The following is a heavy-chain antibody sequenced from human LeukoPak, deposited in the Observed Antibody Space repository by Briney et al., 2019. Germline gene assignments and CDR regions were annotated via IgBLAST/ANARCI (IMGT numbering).Heavy chain of an antibody. Sequence: SETLSLTCTVSGGSISSGGYYWSWIRQHPGKGLEWIGYIYYSGSTYYNPSLKSRVTISVDTSKNQFSLKLSSVTAADTAVYYCAREGSLTMVRGIYYWGQGTLVTVSS. V-gene: IGHV4-31*03. CDR3: AREGSLTMVRGIYY. CDR2: IYYSGST. J-gene: IGHJ4*02. CDR1: GGSISSGGYY. D-gene: IGHD3-10*01.